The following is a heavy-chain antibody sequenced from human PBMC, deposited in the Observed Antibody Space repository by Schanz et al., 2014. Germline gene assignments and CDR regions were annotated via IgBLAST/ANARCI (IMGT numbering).Heavy chain of an antibody. CDR1: GFTSSSYS. J-gene: IGHJ4*02. CDR3: ATGNYHESTIEYLLDN. V-gene: IGHV3-48*01. CDR2: IISSPSII. D-gene: IGHD3-22*01. Sequence: SCAASGFTSSSYSMNWVRQAPGKGLEWVSYIISSPSIIYYADSVRGRFTISRDIAKTALYLHMKSLRAEDTDVYYRATGNYHESTIEYLLDNWREATVVTV.